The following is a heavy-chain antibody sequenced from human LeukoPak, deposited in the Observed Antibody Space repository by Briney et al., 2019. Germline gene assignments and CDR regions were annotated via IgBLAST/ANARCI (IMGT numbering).Heavy chain of an antibody. Sequence: GGSLRLSCAVSGFTFSRFWMAWVRQAPGKGLEWVANINQDGSEIHYVDSVKGRFTTSRDNAENSLYLQMNSLRAEDTAVYHCARDYSHYMDVWGKGTTVTVSS. V-gene: IGHV3-7*01. CDR1: GFTFSRFW. CDR3: ARDYSHYMDV. J-gene: IGHJ6*03. CDR2: INQDGSEI.